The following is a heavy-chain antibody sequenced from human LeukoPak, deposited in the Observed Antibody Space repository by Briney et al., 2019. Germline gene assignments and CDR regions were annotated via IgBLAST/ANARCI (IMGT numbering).Heavy chain of an antibody. CDR2: ISYDGSNK. D-gene: IGHD3-10*01. Sequence: GGSLRLSCAASGFTFSSYAMHWVRQAPGKGLEWVAVISYDGSNKYYADSVKGRFTISRDNSKNTLYLQMNSLRAEDTAVYYCARDTDRGYYYMDVWGKGTTVTVSS. V-gene: IGHV3-30-3*01. CDR1: GFTFSSYA. CDR3: ARDTDRGYYYMDV. J-gene: IGHJ6*03.